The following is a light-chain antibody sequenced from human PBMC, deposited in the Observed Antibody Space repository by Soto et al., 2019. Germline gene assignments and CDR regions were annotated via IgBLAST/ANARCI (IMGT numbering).Light chain of an antibody. J-gene: IGLJ2*01. Sequence: QSVLTQPASVSGSLGQSITISCTGTSSDIGSYDYVSWYQHHPGKAPKLMINEVSNRPSGISNRFSGSKSGHTASLTISGLQAEDEADYYCSSYTTSSTVVFGGGTKLTVL. CDR1: SSDIGSYDY. CDR2: EVS. CDR3: SSYTTSSTVV. V-gene: IGLV2-14*01.